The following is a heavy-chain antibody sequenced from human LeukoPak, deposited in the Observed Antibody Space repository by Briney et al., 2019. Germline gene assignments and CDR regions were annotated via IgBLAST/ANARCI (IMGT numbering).Heavy chain of an antibody. CDR3: AKGKRYPDY. CDR2: LNLDGSDK. Sequence: GGSLRLSCVVSGFAFSESWMSWVRQAPGKGLGWVASLNLDGSDKYYVDSVKGRFTISRDNAKNSLYLQMDSLRVEDTAVYYCAKGKRYPDYWGQGTLVTVSS. D-gene: IGHD1-1*01. CDR1: GFAFSESW. V-gene: IGHV3-7*03. J-gene: IGHJ4*02.